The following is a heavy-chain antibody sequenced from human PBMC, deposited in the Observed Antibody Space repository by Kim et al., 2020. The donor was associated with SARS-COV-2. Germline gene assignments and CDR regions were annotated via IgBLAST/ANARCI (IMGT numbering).Heavy chain of an antibody. J-gene: IGHJ4*02. D-gene: IGHD6-13*01. Sequence: AESVKGRFTISRDNSKNTLYLQMSSLRAEDTAVYYCARDQAAGYSSSWNDYWGQGTLVTVSS. CDR3: ARDQAAGYSSSWNDY. V-gene: IGHV3-30*07.